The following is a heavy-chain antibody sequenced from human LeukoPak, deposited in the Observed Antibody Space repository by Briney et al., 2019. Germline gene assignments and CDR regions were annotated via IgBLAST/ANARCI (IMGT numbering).Heavy chain of an antibody. J-gene: IGHJ4*02. CDR1: GYSFTSYW. CDR3: ARMRGNDYGDYSLGY. CDR2: IYPGDSDT. D-gene: IGHD4-17*01. Sequence: PGESLQISCKGSGYSFTSYWIGWVRQMPGKGLEWMGIIYPGDSDTRYSPSFQGLVTISADKSISTAYLQWSSLKASDTAMYYCARMRGNDYGDYSLGYWGRGTLVTVSS. V-gene: IGHV5-51*01.